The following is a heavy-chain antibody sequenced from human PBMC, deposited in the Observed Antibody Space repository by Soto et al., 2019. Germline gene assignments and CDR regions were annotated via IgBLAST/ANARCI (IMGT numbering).Heavy chain of an antibody. D-gene: IGHD3-10*01. CDR1: EFTFSSYW. V-gene: IGHV3-74*01. CDR2: LNEDGSFT. Sequence: PGGSLRLSCVASEFTFSSYWMHWVRQVPGKGLVWVSRLNEDGSFTTYADPVKGRFTISRDNAKKTLYLQMNSLRAEDTAVYYCARDLSGRADVWGQGTTVTVSS. J-gene: IGHJ6*02. CDR3: ARDLSGRADV.